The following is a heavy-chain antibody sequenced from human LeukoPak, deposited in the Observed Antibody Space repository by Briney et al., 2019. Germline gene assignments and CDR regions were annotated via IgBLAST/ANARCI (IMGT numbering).Heavy chain of an antibody. CDR1: GGSFNNYH. V-gene: IGHV4-34*01. CDR3: ARGGWEIPEGYFDY. D-gene: IGHD1-26*01. J-gene: IGHJ4*02. Sequence: SETLSLTCAVYGGSFNNYHWSWIRQPPGKGLEWIGEINHSGSTNYNPSLKSRVTISVDTSKNQFSLKLISVTAADTAVYYCARGGWEIPEGYFDYWGQGTLVTVSS. CDR2: INHSGST.